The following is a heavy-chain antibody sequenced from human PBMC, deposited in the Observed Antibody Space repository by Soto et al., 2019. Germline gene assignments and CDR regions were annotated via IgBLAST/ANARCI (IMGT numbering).Heavy chain of an antibody. V-gene: IGHV3-7*05. CDR2: IKDDGGDE. CDR3: AGGSGWISDT. J-gene: IGHJ5*02. D-gene: IGHD6-19*01. CDR1: GFTFSPYW. Sequence: EVQLVESGGGLVQPGGSLRLSCAASGFTFSPYWMSWVRQAPGKGLEWVAIIKDDGGDELYLKAVRGRFTISRDNAKKSLYLAMDGLRVEDTAVYYCAGGSGWISDTWGQGTLVTVSS.